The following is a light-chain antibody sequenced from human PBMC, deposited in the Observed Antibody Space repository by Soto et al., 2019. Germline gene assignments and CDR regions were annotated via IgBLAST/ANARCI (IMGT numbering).Light chain of an antibody. CDR1: SSDVGSYNL. J-gene: IGLJ1*01. V-gene: IGLV2-23*01. CDR3: CSYAGSSPYV. Sequence: ALTQPASVSGSPGQSITISCTGTSSDVGSYNLVSWYQQHPGKAPKLMIYEGSKRPSGVSNRFSGSKSGNTASLTIPGLQAEDEADYYCCSYAGSSPYVFGTGTKVTVL. CDR2: EGS.